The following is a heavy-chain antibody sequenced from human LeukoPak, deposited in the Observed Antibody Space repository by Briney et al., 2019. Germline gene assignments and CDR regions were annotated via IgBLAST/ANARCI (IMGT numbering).Heavy chain of an antibody. V-gene: IGHV1-2*02. Sequence: ASVKVSCKASGYTFTCYYMHWVRQAPGQGLEWMGWINPNSGGTNYAQKFQGRVTMTRDTSISTAYMELSRLRSDDTAVYYCARSTIFGVVIIAHFDYWGQGTLVTVSS. CDR1: GYTFTCYY. D-gene: IGHD3-3*01. J-gene: IGHJ4*02. CDR2: INPNSGGT. CDR3: ARSTIFGVVIIAHFDY.